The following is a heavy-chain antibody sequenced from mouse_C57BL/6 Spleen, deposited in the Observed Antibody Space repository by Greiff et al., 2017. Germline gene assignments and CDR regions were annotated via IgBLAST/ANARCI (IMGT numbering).Heavy chain of an antibody. D-gene: IGHD4-1*02. J-gene: IGHJ4*01. CDR1: GFTFSDYG. V-gene: IGHV5-17*01. CDR2: ISSGSSTI. CDR3: ARRSTGTNAMDY. Sequence: EVKVVESGGGLVKPGGSLKLSCAASGFTFSDYGMHWVRQAPEKGLEWVAYISSGSSTIYYADTVKGRFTISRDNAKNTLFLQMTSLRSEDTAMYYCARRSTGTNAMDYWGQGTSVTVSS.